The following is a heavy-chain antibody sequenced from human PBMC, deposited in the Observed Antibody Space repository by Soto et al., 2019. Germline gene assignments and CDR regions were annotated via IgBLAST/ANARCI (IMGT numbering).Heavy chain of an antibody. D-gene: IGHD5-18*01. Sequence: VRLSCAASGFTFSSYWMHGVRQAPGKGLVWVSRINSDGSSTSYADSVKGRFTISRDNAKNTLYLQMNSLRAEDTAVYYCARDTAMGLGYYYYGMGVWGQGTTVTVAS. J-gene: IGHJ6*02. V-gene: IGHV3-74*01. CDR3: ARDTAMGLGYYYYGMGV. CDR1: GFTFSSYW. CDR2: INSDGSST.